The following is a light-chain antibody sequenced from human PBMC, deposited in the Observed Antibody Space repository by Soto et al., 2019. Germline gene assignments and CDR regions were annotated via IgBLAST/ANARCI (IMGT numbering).Light chain of an antibody. V-gene: IGKV3-15*01. CDR2: TAS. Sequence: IVMTQSPDTLSVSPGERVTLSCRASQSIGYSLAWYQQKPGQAPRLLIQTASNRATGIPVRFSGSGSGTEFTLTISSVQSEDFAVYFCQQYKNWYTFGQGTKLEIK. CDR1: QSIGYS. J-gene: IGKJ2*01. CDR3: QQYKNWYT.